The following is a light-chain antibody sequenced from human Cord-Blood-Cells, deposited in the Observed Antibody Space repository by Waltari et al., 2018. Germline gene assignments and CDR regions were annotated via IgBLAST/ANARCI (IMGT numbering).Light chain of an antibody. CDR3: SSYTSSSTYV. CDR2: DVS. CDR1: SSDVGGYNY. J-gene: IGLJ1*01. V-gene: IGLV2-14*03. Sequence: QSALTQPPSVFGSPGQSITIPCTGTSSDVGGYNYVSWYQQHPGKAPKLMIYDVSNRPSGVSNRFSGSKSGNTASLIISGLQAEDEADYYCSSYTSSSTYVFGTGTKVTVL.